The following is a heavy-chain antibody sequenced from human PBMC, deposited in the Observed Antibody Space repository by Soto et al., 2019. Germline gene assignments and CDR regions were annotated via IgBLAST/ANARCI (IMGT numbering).Heavy chain of an antibody. V-gene: IGHV3-33*01. J-gene: IGHJ4*02. CDR3: ARIDDYGDYVTDY. Sequence: VELVESGGGVVQPGGSLRLSCAASGFTFNTHGMHWVRQAPGKGLEWVAVIWYDGSQRYYADFVRGRFTISRDNSQNTLYLQMTSLRAEDTAVYYCARIDDYGDYVTDYRGQGALVTVSS. D-gene: IGHD4-17*01. CDR2: IWYDGSQR. CDR1: GFTFNTHG.